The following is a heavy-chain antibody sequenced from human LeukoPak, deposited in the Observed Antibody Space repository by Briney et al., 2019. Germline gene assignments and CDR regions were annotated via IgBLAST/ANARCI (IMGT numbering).Heavy chain of an antibody. CDR1: GGSFSGYY. CDR2: INHSGST. D-gene: IGHD3-10*01. J-gene: IGHJ6*03. CDR3: ARWYYYGSGSYPYYYYMDV. V-gene: IGHV4-34*01. Sequence: SETLSLTCAVYGGSFSGYYWSWIRQPPGRGLEWIGEINHSGSTNYNPPLKSRVTISVDTSKNQFSLKLSSVTAADTAVYYCARWYYYGSGSYPYYYYMDVWGKGTTVTISS.